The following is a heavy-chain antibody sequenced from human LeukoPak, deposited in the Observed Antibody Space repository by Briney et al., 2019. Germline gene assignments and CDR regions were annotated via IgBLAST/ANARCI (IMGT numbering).Heavy chain of an antibody. CDR1: GGSISGYH. CDR3: ARDPSLFAGYFDY. V-gene: IGHV4-59*01. Sequence: SETLSLTCTVSGGSISGYHLSWIRQPPGKGLEWIGYIYYSGSTNYNPSLKSRVTISVDTSKNQFSLKLTSVTAADTAVYYCARDPSLFAGYFDYWGQGTLATVSS. J-gene: IGHJ4*02. CDR2: IYYSGST.